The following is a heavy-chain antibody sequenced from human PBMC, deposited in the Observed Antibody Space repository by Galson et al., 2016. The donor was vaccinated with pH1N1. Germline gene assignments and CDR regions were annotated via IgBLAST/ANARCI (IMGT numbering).Heavy chain of an antibody. D-gene: IGHD2-15*01. Sequence: PALVKPTQTLTLTCTFSGFSLSTSGMRVSWIRQPPGKALEWLARIEWDDDKFYSTSLKTRLSISKDTSKNHVVLTMTNMDPEDTATYYCGRNPAFVGGAIDIWGRGTLVTVSS. J-gene: IGHJ3*02. CDR1: GFSLSTSGMR. V-gene: IGHV2-70*04. CDR2: IEWDDDK. CDR3: GRNPAFVGGAIDI.